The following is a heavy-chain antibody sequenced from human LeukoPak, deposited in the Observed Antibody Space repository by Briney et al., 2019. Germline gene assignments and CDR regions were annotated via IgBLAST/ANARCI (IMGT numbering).Heavy chain of an antibody. CDR3: TRESYQWLGRLDDFDY. J-gene: IGHJ4*02. Sequence: WFRQAPGKGLEWVGFIRSKAYGGTTEYAASVKGRFPISRDDSKSIAYLQMNSLKTEDTAVYYCTRESYQWLGRLDDFDYWGQGTLVTVSS. CDR2: IRSKAYGGTT. V-gene: IGHV3-49*03. D-gene: IGHD6-19*01.